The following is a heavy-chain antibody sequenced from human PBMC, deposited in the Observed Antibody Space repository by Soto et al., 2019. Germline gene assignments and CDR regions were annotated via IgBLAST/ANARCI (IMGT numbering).Heavy chain of an antibody. Sequence: SLRLSCAAYGFTFSTYCIQWVSQAPDKGREWEAVMSQDGRNKNYAESVKGRFTMSRDNSKDTLFLQMASLRAEDTAVYYCARDGRERQWLDFFDYWGQGTLVTVSS. V-gene: IGHV3-30*14. J-gene: IGHJ4*02. D-gene: IGHD6-19*01. CDR3: ARDGRERQWLDFFDY. CDR2: MSQDGRNK. CDR1: GFTFSTYC.